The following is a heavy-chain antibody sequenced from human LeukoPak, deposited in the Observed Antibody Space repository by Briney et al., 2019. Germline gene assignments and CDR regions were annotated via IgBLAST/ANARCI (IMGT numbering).Heavy chain of an antibody. CDR2: IYTSGST. CDR1: GGSISSYY. V-gene: IGHV4-4*07. J-gene: IGHJ6*03. CDR3: ARSIAARLDYYCYMDV. D-gene: IGHD6-6*01. Sequence: PSETLSLTCTVSGGSISSYYWSWIRQPAGKGLEWIGRIYTSGSTNYNPSLKSRVTMSVDTSKNQFSLKLSSVTAADTAVYYCARSIAARLDYYCYMDVWGKGTTVTVSS.